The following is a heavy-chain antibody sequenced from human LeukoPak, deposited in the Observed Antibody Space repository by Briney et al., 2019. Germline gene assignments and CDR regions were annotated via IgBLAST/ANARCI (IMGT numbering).Heavy chain of an antibody. CDR1: GGSIISSYF. V-gene: IGHV4-4*07. J-gene: IGHJ4*02. D-gene: IGHD3-10*01. CDR3: AKYASGSLVV. Sequence: SETLSLTCTVSGGSIISSYFWSWIRQPAGKGLEWIGRIYNTGSTDFNPSLKSRVTMSVDTSKNQFSLKLSSVTAADTAVYYCAKYASGSLVVWGQGTLVTVSS. CDR2: IYNTGST.